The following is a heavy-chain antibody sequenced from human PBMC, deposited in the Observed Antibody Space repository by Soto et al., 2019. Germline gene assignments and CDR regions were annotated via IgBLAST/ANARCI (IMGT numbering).Heavy chain of an antibody. J-gene: IGHJ6*03. CDR3: AGKLAYYYYMDV. Sequence: PSETLSLTCTVSGGSISSYYWSWIRQPPGKGLEWIGYIYYSGSTNYNPSLKSRVTISVDTSKNQFSLKLSSVTAADTAVYYCAGKLAYYYYMDVWGKGTTVTVSS. CDR1: GGSISSYY. CDR2: IYYSGST. D-gene: IGHD1-7*01. V-gene: IGHV4-59*08.